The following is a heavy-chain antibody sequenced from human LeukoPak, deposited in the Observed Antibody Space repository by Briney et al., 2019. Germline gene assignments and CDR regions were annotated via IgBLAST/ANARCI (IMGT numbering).Heavy chain of an antibody. CDR2: IFYSGST. CDR1: GGSISSSTYY. CDR3: ARRREYGDYFDY. Sequence: SETLSLTCTVSGGSISSSTYYWGWIRQPPGKGLEWIGNIFYSGSTYYNPSLKSRVTISVDTSKNQFSLKLSSVTAADTAVYYCARRREYGDYFDYWGQGTLVTVSS. D-gene: IGHD4-17*01. J-gene: IGHJ4*02. V-gene: IGHV4-39*07.